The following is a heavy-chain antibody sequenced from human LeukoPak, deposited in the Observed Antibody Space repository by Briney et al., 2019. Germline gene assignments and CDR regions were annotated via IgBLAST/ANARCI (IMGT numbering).Heavy chain of an antibody. CDR3: ARQSTRGMVDTDYDY. CDR2: IDPSDSYT. J-gene: IGHJ4*02. V-gene: IGHV5-10-1*01. D-gene: IGHD5-18*01. CDR1: GYSFTSDW. Sequence: PGESLKISCKGSGYSFTSDWISWVRQLPGKGLEWMGRIDPSDSYTNYSPSFQGHVTISADKSISTAYLQWSSLKASDTAMYYCARQSTRGMVDTDYDYWGQGTLVTVSS.